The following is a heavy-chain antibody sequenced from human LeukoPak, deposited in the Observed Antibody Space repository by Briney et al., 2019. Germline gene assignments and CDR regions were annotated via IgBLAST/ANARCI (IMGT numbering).Heavy chain of an antibody. CDR2: INHSGST. J-gene: IGHJ4*02. CDR1: GGSFSGYY. V-gene: IGHV4-34*01. CDR3: ARVGYGGYVRRDMFDY. Sequence: SDSLTLTCAVYGGSFSGYYWSWIRQPPGKGLEWIGEINHSGSTNYNPSLKSRVTISVDTSKNQFSLKLSSVTAADTAVYYCARVGYGGYVRRDMFDYWGQGTLVTVSS. D-gene: IGHD5-12*01.